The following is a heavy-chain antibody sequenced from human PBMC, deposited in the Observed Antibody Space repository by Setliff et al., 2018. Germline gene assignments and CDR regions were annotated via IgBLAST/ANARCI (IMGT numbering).Heavy chain of an antibody. Sequence: SETLSLTCNVSGASVSSHYWDWIRQPPGKGLEWIGFISYSGITTYNVSLKSRVTISVDTSKDQFSLKLSSVTAADTAVYYCARAISGWYSAHYYYMDVWGKGTTVTVSS. CDR3: ARAISGWYSAHYYYMDV. CDR2: ISYSGIT. CDR1: GASVSSHY. J-gene: IGHJ6*03. D-gene: IGHD6-19*01. V-gene: IGHV4-59*08.